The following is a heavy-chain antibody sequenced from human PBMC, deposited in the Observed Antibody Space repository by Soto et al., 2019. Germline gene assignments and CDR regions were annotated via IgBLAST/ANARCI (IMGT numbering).Heavy chain of an antibody. Sequence: ASVKVSCKASGYTFTSYGISWVRQAPGQGLEWMGWISAFNGKANYAQKFQGRVTITTDKSTSTAYMELSSLRSEDTAVYYCAEGSITMIMDRWGQGTLVTVSS. D-gene: IGHD3-22*01. J-gene: IGHJ5*02. CDR3: AEGSITMIMDR. V-gene: IGHV1-18*01. CDR2: ISAFNGKA. CDR1: GYTFTSYG.